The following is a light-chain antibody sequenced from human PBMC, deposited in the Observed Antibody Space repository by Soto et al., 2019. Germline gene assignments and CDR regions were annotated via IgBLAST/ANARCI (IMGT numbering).Light chain of an antibody. CDR3: AAWDDSLSGHWV. J-gene: IGLJ3*02. CDR2: RNN. V-gene: IGLV1-47*01. Sequence: QSVLTQPPSVSGAPGQRVTISCTGNSSNLGAGYDVYWYQQLPGTAPKLLIYRNNQRPSGVPDRFSGSKSGTSASLAISGLRSEDEADYYCAAWDDSLSGHWVFGGGTKVTVL. CDR1: SSNLGAGYD.